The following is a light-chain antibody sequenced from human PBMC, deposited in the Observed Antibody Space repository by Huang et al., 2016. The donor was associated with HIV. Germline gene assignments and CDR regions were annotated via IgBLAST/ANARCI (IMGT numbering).Light chain of an antibody. V-gene: IGKV1-39*01. CDR2: AAS. J-gene: IGKJ3*01. CDR1: QSISSY. CDR3: QQSYS. Sequence: DIQMTQSPSSLSASVGDRVTITCRASQSISSYLNWYQQKPGKAPKLLIYAASSLQSAVPSRCSGSGSGTDFTLTISSLQPEDFATYYCQQSYSFGPGTKVDIK.